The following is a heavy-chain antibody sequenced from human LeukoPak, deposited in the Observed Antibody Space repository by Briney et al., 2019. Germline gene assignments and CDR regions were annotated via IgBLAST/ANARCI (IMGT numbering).Heavy chain of an antibody. Sequence: ASVKVSCKASGYTFISYAMHWVRQAPGQGLEWMGWINTNTGNPTYAQGFTGRFVFSLDTSVSTAYLQISSLKAEDTAVYYRARDTKGLFDYWGQGTLVTVSS. J-gene: IGHJ4*02. CDR2: INTNTGNP. CDR1: GYTFISYA. CDR3: ARDTKGLFDY. D-gene: IGHD3-3*01. V-gene: IGHV7-4-1*02.